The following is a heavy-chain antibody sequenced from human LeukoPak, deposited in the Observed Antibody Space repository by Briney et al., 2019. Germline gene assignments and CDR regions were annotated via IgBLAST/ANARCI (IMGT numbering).Heavy chain of an antibody. D-gene: IGHD2-15*01. Sequence: WIRQPPGKGLEWVANIKQDGSEKYYVDSVKGRFTISRDNAKNSLYLQMNSLRAEDTAVYCCASGGSWRLYYFDYWGQGTLVTVSS. CDR2: IKQDGSEK. J-gene: IGHJ4*02. CDR3: ASGGSWRLYYFDY. V-gene: IGHV3-7*01.